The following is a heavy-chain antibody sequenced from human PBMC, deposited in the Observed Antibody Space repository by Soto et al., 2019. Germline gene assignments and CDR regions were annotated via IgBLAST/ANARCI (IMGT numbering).Heavy chain of an antibody. Sequence: EVQLVESGGGLVQPGGSLRLSCAVSGLTFTTYNFNWVRQAPGKGLEWISFINPGSVTRHYADSVKGRFTISRDNAKNSLYLQMNSLTDADTAVYYCVRAWIGNSYGYFYWGQGTLVTVSS. J-gene: IGHJ4*02. CDR2: INPGSVTR. V-gene: IGHV3-48*02. CDR3: VRAWIGNSYGYFY. D-gene: IGHD5-18*01. CDR1: GLTFTTYN.